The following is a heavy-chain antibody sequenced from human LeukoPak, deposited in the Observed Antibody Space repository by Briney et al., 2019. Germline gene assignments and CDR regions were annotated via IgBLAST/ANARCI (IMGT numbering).Heavy chain of an antibody. CDR2: INPNSGGT. CDR1: GYTFTGYY. D-gene: IGHD3-16*01. J-gene: IGHJ4*02. CDR3: ARNFGNDYVFSY. Sequence: ASVNVSCKASGYTFTGYYMHWVRQAPGQGLEWMGWINPNSGGTNYAQKFQGRVTMTRDMSTSTVYMELSSLRSEDTAVYYCARNFGNDYVFSYWGQGTLVTVSS. V-gene: IGHV1-2*02.